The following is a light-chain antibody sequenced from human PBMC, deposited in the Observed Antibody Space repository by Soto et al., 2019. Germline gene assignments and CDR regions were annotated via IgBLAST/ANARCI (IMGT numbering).Light chain of an antibody. CDR2: GNI. CDR1: SSNIGASFD. CDR3: QSYDTSLRGAL. Sequence: QSVLTQPPLVSGAPGQRVTISCTGTSSNIGASFDVHWYQQLPGTAPKLLISGNINRPSGVPDRISGSRSGTSASLAITGLQAEDEGDFYCQSYDTSLRGALFGGGTQLTLL. V-gene: IGLV1-40*01. J-gene: IGLJ2*01.